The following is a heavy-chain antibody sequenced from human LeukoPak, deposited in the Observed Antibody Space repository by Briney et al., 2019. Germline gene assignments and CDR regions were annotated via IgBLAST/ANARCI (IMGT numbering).Heavy chain of an antibody. CDR2: FDPEDGDT. J-gene: IGHJ4*02. CDR3: ATDLAYQGIVGPKASR. D-gene: IGHD1-26*01. Sequence: ASVKVSCKVSGYTLTELSMHWVRQAPGKGLEWMRGFDPEDGDTIYAQKFQGRVTMTEDTSTDTAYMELSSLRSEDTAVYYCATDLAYQGIVGPKASRWGQGTLVTVSS. V-gene: IGHV1-24*01. CDR1: GYTLTELS.